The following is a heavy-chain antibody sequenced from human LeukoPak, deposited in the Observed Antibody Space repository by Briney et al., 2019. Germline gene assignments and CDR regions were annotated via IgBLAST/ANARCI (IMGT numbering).Heavy chain of an antibody. CDR1: GDSISSYY. CDR2: IHPSGST. V-gene: IGHV4-4*07. CDR3: ARGPPPDFDY. J-gene: IGHJ4*02. Sequence: SVTLSLTCTVSGDSISSYYWSWVRQPAGKGLEWIGRIHPSGSTNYNPSLKSRVTLSVDTSKNQFSLKLSSVTAADTAVYYCARGPPPDFDYWGRGTLVTVSS.